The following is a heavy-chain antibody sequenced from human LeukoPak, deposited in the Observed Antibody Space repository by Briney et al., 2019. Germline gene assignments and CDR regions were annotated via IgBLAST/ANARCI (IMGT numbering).Heavy chain of an antibody. V-gene: IGHV3-21*01. J-gene: IGHJ4*02. Sequence: PGGSLRLSCAASGFTFSSYSMNWVRQAPGKGLEWVSSISSSSYIYYADSVKGRFTISRDNAKNSLYLQMNSLRAEDTAVYYFARASAAGTNFDYWGQGTLVTVSS. CDR3: ARASAAGTNFDY. D-gene: IGHD6-13*01. CDR2: ISSSSYI. CDR1: GFTFSSYS.